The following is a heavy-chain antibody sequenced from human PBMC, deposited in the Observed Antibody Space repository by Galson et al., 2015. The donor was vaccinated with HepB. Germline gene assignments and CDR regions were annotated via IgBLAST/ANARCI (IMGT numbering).Heavy chain of an antibody. CDR1: GGTFSSYA. J-gene: IGHJ5*02. CDR2: IIPIFGTA. Sequence: SVKVSCKASGGTFSSYAISWVRQAPGQGLEWMGGIIPIFGTANYAQKFQGRVTITADESTSTAYMELSSLRSEDTAVYYCARDRGYCSGGSCYDPPLWPFDPWGQGTLVTVSS. CDR3: ARDRGYCSGGSCYDPPLWPFDP. D-gene: IGHD2-15*01. V-gene: IGHV1-69*13.